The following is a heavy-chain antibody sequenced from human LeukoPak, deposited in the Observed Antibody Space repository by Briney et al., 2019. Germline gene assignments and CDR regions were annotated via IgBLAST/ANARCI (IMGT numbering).Heavy chain of an antibody. CDR1: GGSMRSHY. D-gene: IGHD4-17*01. CDR3: ARHSRDYPHNWFDP. V-gene: IGHV4-59*08. Sequence: SETLSLTCTVSGGSMRSHYWSWIRQSPGKGLEWIGHIYYSGNTNYNPSLKSRVTISVDTSKNQFSLKLTSVTAADTAMYYCARHSRDYPHNWFDPWGQGTLVTVSS. CDR2: IYYSGNT. J-gene: IGHJ5*02.